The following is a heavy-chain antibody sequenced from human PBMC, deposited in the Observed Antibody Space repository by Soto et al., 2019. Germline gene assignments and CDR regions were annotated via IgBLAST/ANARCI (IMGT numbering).Heavy chain of an antibody. D-gene: IGHD3-10*01. CDR2: IYSGGST. Sequence: GGSLRLSCAASGFTVSSNYMSWVRQAPGKGLEWVSVIYSGGSTYYADSLKGRFTISKDNSKNTLYLQMNSLRAEDTAVYYCARDRLPGYGMDVWGQGTTVTVSS. V-gene: IGHV3-53*01. CDR1: GFTVSSNY. J-gene: IGHJ6*02. CDR3: ARDRLPGYGMDV.